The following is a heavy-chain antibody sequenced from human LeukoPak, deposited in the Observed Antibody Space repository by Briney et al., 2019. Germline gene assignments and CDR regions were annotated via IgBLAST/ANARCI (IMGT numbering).Heavy chain of an antibody. V-gene: IGHV4-4*07. Sequence: SETLSLTCTVSGGSISSYYWSWIRQPAGKGLEWIGRIYTSGSTNYNPSLKSRVTMSVDTSKNQFSLKLSSVTAADTAVYYCARSHYYGSGHYYYYHMDVWGKGTTVTISS. D-gene: IGHD3-10*01. CDR3: ARSHYYGSGHYYYYHMDV. J-gene: IGHJ6*03. CDR2: IYTSGST. CDR1: GGSISSYY.